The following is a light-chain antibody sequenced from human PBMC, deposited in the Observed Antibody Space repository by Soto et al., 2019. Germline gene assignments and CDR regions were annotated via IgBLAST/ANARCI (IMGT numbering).Light chain of an antibody. CDR2: EVS. CDR1: SSDVGGHNY. CDR3: SSYTSSSTLV. J-gene: IGLJ1*01. Sequence: QSVLTQPASVSGSPGQSITISWTGTSSDVGGHNYVSWYQHHPGKAPKLMIYEVSNRASGVSDRFSGSKSGNTASLIISGLQAEDEADYYCSSYTSSSTLVFGTGTKVTVL. V-gene: IGLV2-14*01.